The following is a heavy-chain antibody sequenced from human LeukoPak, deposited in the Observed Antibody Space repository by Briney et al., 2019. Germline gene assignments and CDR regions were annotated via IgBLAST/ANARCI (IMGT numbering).Heavy chain of an antibody. CDR1: GFTLTSHG. Sequence: GGSLRLSCAASGFTLTSHGMHWVRQAPGKGLEWVAVLWAHGRSEYYADSVKGRFSISRDTSRSTAHLQMNSLRAEDTAVYYCAKARNSPNWFDPWGQGTLVTVSS. V-gene: IGHV3-33*06. D-gene: IGHD5-18*01. CDR3: AKARNSPNWFDP. CDR2: LWAHGRSE. J-gene: IGHJ5*02.